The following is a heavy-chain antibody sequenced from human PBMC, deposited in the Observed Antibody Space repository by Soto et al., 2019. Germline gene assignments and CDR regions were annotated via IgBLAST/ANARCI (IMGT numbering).Heavy chain of an antibody. CDR2: IIPMFGTA. CDR1: GGSFSSSA. Sequence: QVQLVQSGAEVKKPGSSVKVSCKASGGSFSSSAFSWVRQAPGQGLEWMGGIIPMFGTANYAQKFQGRVTIFADKSTSIVYMELSRLRFEDTAVYYCARGRYDSSGYDFDYWGQGTLVTIST. CDR3: ARGRYDSSGYDFDY. J-gene: IGHJ4*02. V-gene: IGHV1-69*06. D-gene: IGHD3-22*01.